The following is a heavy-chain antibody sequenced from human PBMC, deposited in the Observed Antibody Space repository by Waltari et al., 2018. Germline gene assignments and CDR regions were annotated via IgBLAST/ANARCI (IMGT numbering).Heavy chain of an antibody. Sequence: QVQLQESGPGLVKPSETLSLTCTVSGGSISSYYWSWIRQPAGKGLEWIGRIYTSGSTNYNPSLKSRVTIAVDTSKNQFSLKLSSVTAADTAVYYCATRATYYYDSSGLGAFDIWGQGTMVTVSS. D-gene: IGHD3-22*01. CDR2: IYTSGST. CDR3: ATRATYYYDSSGLGAFDI. CDR1: GGSISSYY. V-gene: IGHV4-4*07. J-gene: IGHJ3*02.